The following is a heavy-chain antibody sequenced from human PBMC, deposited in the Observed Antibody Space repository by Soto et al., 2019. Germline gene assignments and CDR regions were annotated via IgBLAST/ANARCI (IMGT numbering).Heavy chain of an antibody. CDR1: GFTFSSSW. Sequence: GGSLRLSCAASGFTFSSSWMSWVRQAPGKGLEWVANIKQDGSEKYYVDSVKGRFTISRDNAKNSLYLQMNSLRAEGAVVYYCARVPVGTLDAFDIWGQGTMVTVSS. J-gene: IGHJ3*02. D-gene: IGHD1-26*01. CDR2: IKQDGSEK. V-gene: IGHV3-7*01. CDR3: ARVPVGTLDAFDI.